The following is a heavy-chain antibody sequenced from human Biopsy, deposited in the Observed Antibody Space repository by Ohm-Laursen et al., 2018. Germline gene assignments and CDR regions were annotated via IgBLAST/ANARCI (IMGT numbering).Heavy chain of an antibody. J-gene: IGHJ6*02. CDR3: ARAGVGSDGTDSYYYGMDV. CDR1: GNTFATYH. V-gene: IGHV1-46*01. Sequence: SVKVSCKASGNTFATYHIHWVRQAPGQGLEWMGVISPSGATTSFSQKFQGRITMTRDTSTGTVYMDLNSLGSEDTAVYYCARAGVGSDGTDSYYYGMDVWGPGTTVIVSS. CDR2: ISPSGATT. D-gene: IGHD5-24*01.